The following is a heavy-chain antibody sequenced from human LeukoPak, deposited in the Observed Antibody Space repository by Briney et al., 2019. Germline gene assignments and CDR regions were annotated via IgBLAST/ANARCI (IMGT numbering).Heavy chain of an antibody. CDR3: ATVERYYDSSGPTGY. J-gene: IGHJ4*02. CDR2: FDPEDGET. Sequence: GASVKVSCKVSGYTLTELSMHWVRQAPGKGLEWMGGFDPEDGETIYAQKFQGRVTMTEDTSTDTAYMELSSLRSEDTAVYYCATVERYYDSSGPTGYWGQGTLVTVSS. D-gene: IGHD3-22*01. V-gene: IGHV1-24*01. CDR1: GYTLTELS.